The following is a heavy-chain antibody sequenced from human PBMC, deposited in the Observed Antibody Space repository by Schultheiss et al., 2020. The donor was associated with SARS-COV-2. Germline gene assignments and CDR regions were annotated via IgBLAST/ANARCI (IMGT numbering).Heavy chain of an antibody. V-gene: IGHV3-53*01. Sequence: GGSLRLSCAASGFTVSSNYMSWVRQAPGKGLEWVSVIYSGGSTYYADSVKGRFTISRDNSKNTLYLQMNSLRAEDTAVYYCARDRSYATRGYYYGMDVWGQGTTVTVS. J-gene: IGHJ6*02. CDR3: ARDRSYATRGYYYGMDV. CDR2: IYSGGST. D-gene: IGHD3-16*01. CDR1: GFTVSSNY.